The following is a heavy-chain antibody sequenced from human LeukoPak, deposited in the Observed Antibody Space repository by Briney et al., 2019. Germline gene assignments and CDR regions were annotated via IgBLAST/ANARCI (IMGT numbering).Heavy chain of an antibody. CDR1: GXTFSSYW. CDR3: VRGKGVIAAPGTGYFDY. J-gene: IGHJ4*02. V-gene: IGHV3-74*01. CDR2: INSDGIST. Sequence: GGSLRLSCAASGXTFSSYWMEWVRQAPGKGLVWVSRINSDGISTSYADSVKGRFTISRDNAKNTLYLQMNSLRAEDTAVYYCVRGKGVIAAPGTGYFDYWGQGTLVTVSS. D-gene: IGHD6-13*01.